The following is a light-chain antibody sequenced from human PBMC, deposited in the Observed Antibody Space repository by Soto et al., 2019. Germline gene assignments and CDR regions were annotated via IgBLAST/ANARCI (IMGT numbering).Light chain of an antibody. J-gene: IGKJ1*01. CDR3: HHYTRT. Sequence: DIQMTQSPSTLSASVGDRVTITCRASQSITGWLAWYQQKPGKAPKLLIYDASSLEVGVPSRFSGSGSGTEFTLTISSLQPDDFATYYCHHYTRTFGHGAKVEI. CDR2: DAS. V-gene: IGKV1-5*01. CDR1: QSITGW.